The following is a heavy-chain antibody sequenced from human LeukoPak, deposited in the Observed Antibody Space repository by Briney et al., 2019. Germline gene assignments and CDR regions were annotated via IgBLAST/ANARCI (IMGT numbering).Heavy chain of an antibody. J-gene: IGHJ4*02. Sequence: GASVKVSFKVSGYTLTELSMHWVRQAPGKGLEWMGGFDPEDGETIYAQKFQGRVTMTEDTSTDTAYMELSSLRSEDTAVYYCARDTAVAGMDENPDLVYWGQGTLVTVPS. CDR2: FDPEDGET. V-gene: IGHV1-24*01. CDR1: GYTLTELS. CDR3: ARDTAVAGMDENPDLVY. D-gene: IGHD6-19*01.